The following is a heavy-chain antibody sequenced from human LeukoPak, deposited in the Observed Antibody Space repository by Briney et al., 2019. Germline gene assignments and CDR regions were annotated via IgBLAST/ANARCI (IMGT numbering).Heavy chain of an antibody. CDR2: IYHSGSP. J-gene: IGHJ5*02. CDR3: ARHYDGPHPEGNSRLKWFDP. CDR1: GASISSSHW. D-gene: IGHD3-3*01. Sequence: SGTLSLTCAVSGASISSSHWWSWVRQAPGKGLEWIGDIYHSGSPNYNPSLKSRVTISVDKSKNQSSLKLSSVTAADTAVYYCARHYDGPHPEGNSRLKWFDPWGQGTLATVSS. V-gene: IGHV4-4*02.